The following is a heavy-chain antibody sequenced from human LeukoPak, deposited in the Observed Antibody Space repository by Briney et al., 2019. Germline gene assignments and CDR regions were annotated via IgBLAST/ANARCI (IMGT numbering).Heavy chain of an antibody. V-gene: IGHV1-2*02. CDR1: GYTFTAYY. CDR3: ARADRSYYYYYMDV. Sequence: GASVKVSCKASGYTFTAYYVHWVRQAPGQGLEWMGWINPNSGGTNYAQKFQGRVTMTRDTSISTAYMELSRLRSDDTAVYYCARADRSYYYYYMDVWGKGTTVTVSS. D-gene: IGHD3-10*01. CDR2: INPNSGGT. J-gene: IGHJ6*03.